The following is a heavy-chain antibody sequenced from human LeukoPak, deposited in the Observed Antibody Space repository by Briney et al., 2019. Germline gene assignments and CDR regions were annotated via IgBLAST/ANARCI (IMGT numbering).Heavy chain of an antibody. CDR3: ARDGGPFDY. Sequence: GGSLRLSCAASGFAFRSYWMSWVRQVPGKGLEWVANIKQDGSEKYYVDSVKGRSTISRDNAKKSLYLQMNSLRAEDTAVYYCARDGGPFDYWGQGTLVIVSS. CDR2: IKQDGSEK. CDR1: GFAFRSYW. V-gene: IGHV3-7*01. D-gene: IGHD3-16*01. J-gene: IGHJ4*02.